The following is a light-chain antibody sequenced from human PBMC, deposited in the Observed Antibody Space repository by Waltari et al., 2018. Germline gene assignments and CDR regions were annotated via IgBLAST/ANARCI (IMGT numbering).Light chain of an antibody. Sequence: EIVLTQSPGTLSLSPGERATLPCRASQSVSSGYLAWYQQKPGQAPRLLIDGASSRATGSPDRFSGSGSRTDFTLTISRLEPEDFAEYYCQQYGSSPWTFGQGTKVEIK. CDR1: QSVSSGY. CDR2: GAS. V-gene: IGKV3-20*01. J-gene: IGKJ1*01. CDR3: QQYGSSPWT.